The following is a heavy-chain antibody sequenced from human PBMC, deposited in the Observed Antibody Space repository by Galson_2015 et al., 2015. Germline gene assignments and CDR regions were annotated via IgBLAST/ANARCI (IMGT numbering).Heavy chain of an antibody. J-gene: IGHJ3*02. CDR3: AREVMITFGGVIVLPDAFDI. CDR2: ISSSSSYI. Sequence: SLRLSCAASGFTFSSYAMHWVRQAPGKGLEWVSSISSSSSYIYYADSVKGRFTISRDNAKNSLYLQMNSLRAEDTAVYYCAREVMITFGGVIVLPDAFDIWGQGTMVTVSS. CDR1: GFTFSSYA. V-gene: IGHV3-21*01. D-gene: IGHD3-16*02.